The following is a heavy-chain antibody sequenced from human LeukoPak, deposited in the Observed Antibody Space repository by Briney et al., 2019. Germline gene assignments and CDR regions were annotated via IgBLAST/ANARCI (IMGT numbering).Heavy chain of an antibody. Sequence: GGSLRLSCTASGFTFGDYAMSWFRQAPGKGLEGVGFIRSKAYGGTTEYAASVLGRFTISRDDSKSIAHQQTNSLKTEDTAVYYCTRGRYNWNDSLRFDPWGQGTLVTVSS. V-gene: IGHV3-49*03. CDR3: TRGRYNWNDSLRFDP. CDR2: IRSKAYGGTT. D-gene: IGHD1-1*01. CDR1: GFTFGDYA. J-gene: IGHJ5*02.